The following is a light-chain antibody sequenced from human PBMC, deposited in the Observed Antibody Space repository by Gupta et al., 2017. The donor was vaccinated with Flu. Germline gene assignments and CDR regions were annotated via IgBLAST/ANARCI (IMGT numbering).Light chain of an antibody. V-gene: IGLV2-23*01. CDR1: SDAVASNYP. Sequence: SDAVASNYPVSWYQQPPGKAPILMIYQATKRPSGVSERFSGSKSGNTAFLTISGHQAEDDADYYRSSYASSSTLVFGGGTKLTVL. CDR3: SSYASSSTLV. CDR2: QAT. J-gene: IGLJ2*01.